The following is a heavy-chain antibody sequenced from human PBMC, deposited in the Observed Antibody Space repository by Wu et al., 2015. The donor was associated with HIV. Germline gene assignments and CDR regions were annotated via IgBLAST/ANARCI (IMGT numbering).Heavy chain of an antibody. CDR2: ISAYNGNT. J-gene: IGHJ6*03. Sequence: QVQLVQSGAEVKKPGASVKVSCKASGYTFTGYYMHWVRQAPGQGLEWMGWISAYNGNTNYAQKLQGRVTMTTDTSTSTAYMELRSLRSDDTAVYYCARAIGSGSYEYYHYYMDVWGKGTTVTVSS. D-gene: IGHD3-10*01. CDR3: ARAIGSGSYEYYHYYMDV. V-gene: IGHV1-18*04. CDR1: GYTFTGYY.